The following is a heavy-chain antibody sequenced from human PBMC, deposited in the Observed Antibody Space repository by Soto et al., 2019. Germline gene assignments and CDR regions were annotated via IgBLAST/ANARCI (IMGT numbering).Heavy chain of an antibody. J-gene: IGHJ5*02. V-gene: IGHV4-31*03. CDR1: GGSISSGGYY. CDR3: ARSVFP. Sequence: QVQLQESGPGLVKPSQTLSLTCTVSGGSISSGGYYWNWIRQHPGKGLEWIGYIYYSGNTHYNPSLKSRVSISVATSKNQFSLKLNSVAAADTAVYYCARSVFPWGQGTLVTVSS. CDR2: IYYSGNT.